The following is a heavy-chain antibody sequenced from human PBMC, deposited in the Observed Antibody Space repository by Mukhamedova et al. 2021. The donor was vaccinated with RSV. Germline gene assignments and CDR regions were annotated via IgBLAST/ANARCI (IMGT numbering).Heavy chain of an antibody. D-gene: IGHD1-26*01. CDR3: TRSVGATNDVY. CDR2: VRSRADNSAT. V-gene: IGHV3-73*01. Sequence: GFTFSASSMHWVRQASGTGLEWVGRVRSRADNSATAYAASVRGRFTISRDDSKNTTYLQMNSLKTEDTAVYYCTRSVGATNDVYW. J-gene: IGHJ4*01. CDR1: GFTFSASS.